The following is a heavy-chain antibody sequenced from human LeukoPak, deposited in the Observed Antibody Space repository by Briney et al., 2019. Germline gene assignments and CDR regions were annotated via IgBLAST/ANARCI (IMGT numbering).Heavy chain of an antibody. D-gene: IGHD1-26*01. Sequence: ASVKVSCKASGYTFTGYYMHWVRQAPGQGLECMGRINPNSGGTNYAQKFQGRVTMTRDTSISTAYMELSRLRSDDTAVYYCARVALVGAEYFDYWGQGTLVTVSS. CDR2: INPNSGGT. CDR1: GYTFTGYY. J-gene: IGHJ4*02. V-gene: IGHV1-2*06. CDR3: ARVALVGAEYFDY.